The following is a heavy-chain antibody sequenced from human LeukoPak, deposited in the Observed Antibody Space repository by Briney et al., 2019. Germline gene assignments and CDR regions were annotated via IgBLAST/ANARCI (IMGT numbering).Heavy chain of an antibody. CDR3: VRDQGYCTSASCRGDAFDV. J-gene: IGHJ3*01. CDR1: GFTFSTHW. Sequence: GGSLRLSCAASGFTFSTHWMSWVCQAPGKGLEWVAKIKEDGSEKYYVDSVKGRFTISRDNAKNSLSLQMHSLRDEDTAVYYCVRDQGYCTSASCRGDAFDVWGQGSMVFVSS. CDR2: IKEDGSEK. D-gene: IGHD2-2*01. V-gene: IGHV3-7*01.